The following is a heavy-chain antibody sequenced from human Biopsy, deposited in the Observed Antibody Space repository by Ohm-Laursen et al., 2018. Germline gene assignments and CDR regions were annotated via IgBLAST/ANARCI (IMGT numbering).Heavy chain of an antibody. D-gene: IGHD1-1*01. CDR2: FDREEGKT. CDR1: GYTLTELS. Sequence: ASVTVSCKVSGYTLTELSIHWVRQTGGKGLEWMGGFDREEGKTVYAEKFQGRVTMTEDTSTDTVYMELSSLRSEDTAVYYCAADINVWNVNYWGQGTQVTVSS. J-gene: IGHJ4*02. V-gene: IGHV1-24*01. CDR3: AADINVWNVNY.